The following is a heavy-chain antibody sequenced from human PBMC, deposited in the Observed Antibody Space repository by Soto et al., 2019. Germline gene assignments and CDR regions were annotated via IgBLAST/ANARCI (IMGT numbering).Heavy chain of an antibody. Sequence: ASVKVSCKASGYTFTSYGISWVRQAPGQGLEWMGWISAYNGNTNYAQKLQGRVTMTTDTSTSTAYMELRSLRSDDTAVYYCARDRDEAVAAGAFSNDYWGQGTLGTVS. CDR2: ISAYNGNT. V-gene: IGHV1-18*01. CDR1: GYTFTSYG. CDR3: ARDRDEAVAAGAFSNDY. D-gene: IGHD6-19*01. J-gene: IGHJ4*02.